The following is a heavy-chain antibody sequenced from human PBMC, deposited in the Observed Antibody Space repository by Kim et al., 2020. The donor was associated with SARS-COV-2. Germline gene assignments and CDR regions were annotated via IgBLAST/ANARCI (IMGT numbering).Heavy chain of an antibody. CDR2: IYSGGST. V-gene: IGHV3-66*01. CDR1: GFTVSSYY. Sequence: GGSLRLSCAASGFTVSSYYMTWVRQAPGKRLEWVSVIYSGGSTSYADSVKGRFTISRDNSKNTLYLQMNSLRAEDTAVYHCARDYYYGSGFYGMDVWGQG. CDR3: ARDYYYGSGFYGMDV. D-gene: IGHD3-10*01. J-gene: IGHJ6*02.